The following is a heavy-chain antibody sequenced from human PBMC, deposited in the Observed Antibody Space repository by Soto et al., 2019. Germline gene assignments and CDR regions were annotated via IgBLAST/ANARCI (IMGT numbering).Heavy chain of an antibody. J-gene: IGHJ5*02. CDR2: IYYSGST. Sequence: SETLSLTCTVSGGSISSYYWSWIRQPPGKGLEWIGYIYYSGSTNYNPSLKSRVTISVDTSKNQFSLKLSSVTAADTAGYYCARRHGDYNWLDTWGQGTLVTVSS. CDR1: GGSISSYY. V-gene: IGHV4-59*08. D-gene: IGHD4-17*01. CDR3: ARRHGDYNWLDT.